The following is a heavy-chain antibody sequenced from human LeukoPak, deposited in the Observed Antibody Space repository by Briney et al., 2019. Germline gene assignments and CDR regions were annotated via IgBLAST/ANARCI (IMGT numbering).Heavy chain of an antibody. CDR2: IYHSGST. J-gene: IGHJ5*02. CDR3: ARDRGYFDWLGLFDP. CDR1: GYSISSGYY. Sequence: SETLSLTRTVSGYSISSGYYWGWIRQPPGKGLEWIGSIYHSGSTYYNPSLKSRVTISVDTSKNQFSLKLSSVTAADTAVYYCARDRGYFDWLGLFDPWGQGTLVTVSS. D-gene: IGHD3-9*01. V-gene: IGHV4-38-2*02.